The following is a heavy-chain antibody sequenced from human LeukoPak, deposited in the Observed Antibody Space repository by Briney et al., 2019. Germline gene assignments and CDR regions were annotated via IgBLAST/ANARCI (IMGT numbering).Heavy chain of an antibody. Sequence: GASVKVSCKASGYTFTSYYIHWVRQAPGQGLEWMGLINPSGGSTKFAQKFQGRVTMTRDMSTSTVYMELSSLRAEDTAVYYCAELGITMIGGVWGKGTTVTISS. D-gene: IGHD3-10*02. CDR3: AELGITMIGGV. J-gene: IGHJ6*04. CDR2: INPSGGST. V-gene: IGHV1-46*01. CDR1: GYTFTSYY.